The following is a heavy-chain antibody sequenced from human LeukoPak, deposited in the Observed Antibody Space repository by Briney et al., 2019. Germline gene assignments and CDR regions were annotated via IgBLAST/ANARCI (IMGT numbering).Heavy chain of an antibody. CDR3: AKGADRFGEFDS. V-gene: IGHV3-23*01. CDR2: ITGDDNIA. Sequence: GGSLRLSCAASGFTFSTFAMSWARQAPGKGLEWVSGITGDDNIAYYAVSVKGRFTLSRDDSTNMLHLQMSSLRAEDTATYYCAKGADRFGEFDSWGQGTLVTVSS. D-gene: IGHD3-10*01. CDR1: GFTFSTFA. J-gene: IGHJ4*02.